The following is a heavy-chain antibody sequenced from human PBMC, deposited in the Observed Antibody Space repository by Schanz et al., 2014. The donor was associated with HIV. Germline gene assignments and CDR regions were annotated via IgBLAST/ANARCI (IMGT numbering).Heavy chain of an antibody. D-gene: IGHD3-16*01. CDR1: GFTFSNYW. V-gene: IGHV3-74*02. J-gene: IGHJ6*02. CDR2: INSDGRSA. Sequence: EVQLLESGGGMVQRGGSLRLSCAASGFTFSNYWMHWVRQVPGKGLVWVSRINSDGRSANYADSVKGRFTISRDNAKNTLILQMNSLRAEDTAVYYCASGVRGHYYYYAMDVWGQGTTVTVSS. CDR3: ASGVRGHYYYYAMDV.